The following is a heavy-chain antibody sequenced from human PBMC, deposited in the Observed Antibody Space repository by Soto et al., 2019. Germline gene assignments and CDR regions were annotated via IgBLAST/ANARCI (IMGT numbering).Heavy chain of an antibody. V-gene: IGHV1-69*11. CDR3: ARPDFGDYWYFDL. CDR1: GGPFSSHT. Sequence: QDQLVQSGAEVKKPGSSVKVSCKAFGGPFSSHTFSWVRQAPGQRLEWMGRIIPALGTTTYAQKFQGRVTITAAESVTTVYIELNSLRTADTAVYYCARPDFGDYWYFDLWGRGTLVTVSS. J-gene: IGHJ2*01. D-gene: IGHD4-17*01. CDR2: IIPALGTT.